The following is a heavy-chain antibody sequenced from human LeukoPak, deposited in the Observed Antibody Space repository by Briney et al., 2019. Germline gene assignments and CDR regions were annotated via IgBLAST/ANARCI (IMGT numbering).Heavy chain of an antibody. V-gene: IGHV4-30-2*01. CDR2: IYHSGST. CDR3: ARAYQGAFDI. CDR1: GGSVSSGGYY. D-gene: IGHD2-2*01. J-gene: IGHJ3*02. Sequence: SQTLSLTCTVSGGSVSSGGYYWTWIRQPPGKGLEWIGYIYHSGSTYYNPSLKSQVTISVDRSKNQFSLKLSSVTAADTAVYYCARAYQGAFDIWGQGTMVTVSS.